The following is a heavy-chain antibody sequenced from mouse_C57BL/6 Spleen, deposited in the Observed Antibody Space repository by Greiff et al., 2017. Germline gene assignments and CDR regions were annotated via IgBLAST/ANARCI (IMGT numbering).Heavy chain of an antibody. CDR1: GYTFTSYW. J-gene: IGHJ2*01. D-gene: IGHD2-2*01. Sequence: VQLQQPGAELVKPGASVKLSCKASGYTFTSYWMHWVKQRPGQGLEWIGMIHPNSGSTNYNEKFKSKATLTVDKSSSTAYMQLSSLTSEDSAVYYCAGMVTAGASFDYWGQGTTRTVSS. CDR3: AGMVTAGASFDY. CDR2: IHPNSGST. V-gene: IGHV1-64*01.